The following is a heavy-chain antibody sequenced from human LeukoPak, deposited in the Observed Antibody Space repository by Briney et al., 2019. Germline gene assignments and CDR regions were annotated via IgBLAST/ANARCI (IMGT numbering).Heavy chain of an antibody. CDR1: GGSISSYY. CDR2: IYTSGST. J-gene: IGHJ4*02. Sequence: SETLSLTCTVSGGSISSYYWSWIRQPAGKGLEWIGRIYTSGSTNYNPSLKSRVTMSVDTSKNQFSLELSSVTAADTAVYYCGRAHSGGSYYDFDYWGQGTLVTVSS. V-gene: IGHV4-4*07. D-gene: IGHD1-26*01. CDR3: GRAHSGGSYYDFDY.